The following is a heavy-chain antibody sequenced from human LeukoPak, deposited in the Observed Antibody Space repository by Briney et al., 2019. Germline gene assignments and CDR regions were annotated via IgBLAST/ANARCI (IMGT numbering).Heavy chain of an antibody. V-gene: IGHV4-34*01. CDR1: GFTFSSYE. CDR3: ARGCWLATIRGGYYYYSMDV. CDR2: INHSGST. Sequence: PEGSLRLSCAASGFTFSSYEMNWVRQPPGKGLEWIGEINHSGSTNYNPSLKSRVTISVDTSKNQFSLKLSSVTAADTAVYYCARGCWLATIRGGYYYYSMDVWGKGTTVTVSS. J-gene: IGHJ6*03. D-gene: IGHD5-24*01.